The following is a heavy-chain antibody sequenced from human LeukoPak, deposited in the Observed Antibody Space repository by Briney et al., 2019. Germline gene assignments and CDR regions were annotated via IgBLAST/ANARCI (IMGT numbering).Heavy chain of an antibody. CDR3: ASDSGGSYYDILTGYNY. D-gene: IGHD3-9*01. CDR1: GGTFSSYA. Sequence: ASVKVSCKASGGTFSSYAISWARQAPGQGLEWMGGIIPIFGTANYAQKFQGRVTITADESTSTAYMELSSLRSEDTAVYYCASDSGGSYYDILTGYNYWGQGTLVTVSS. CDR2: IIPIFGTA. J-gene: IGHJ4*02. V-gene: IGHV1-69*13.